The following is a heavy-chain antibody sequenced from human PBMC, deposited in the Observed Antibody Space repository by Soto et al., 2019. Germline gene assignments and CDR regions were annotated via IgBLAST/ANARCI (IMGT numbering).Heavy chain of an antibody. Sequence: PSETLSLTCTVSGGSISSSSYYWDWIRQPPGMGLEWIGNIYYNGRTFYNPSLRSRVTMSVDTSQNQFSLRLSSVTAADTAVYYCARRPKSGSFHYYGVDVWGQGTTVTVSS. J-gene: IGHJ6*02. CDR2: IYYNGRT. V-gene: IGHV4-39*01. CDR3: ARRPKSGSFHYYGVDV. CDR1: GGSISSSSYY. D-gene: IGHD1-26*01.